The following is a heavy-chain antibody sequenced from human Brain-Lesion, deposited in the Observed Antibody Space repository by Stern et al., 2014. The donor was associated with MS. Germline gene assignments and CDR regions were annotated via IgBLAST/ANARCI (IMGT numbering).Heavy chain of an antibody. Sequence: VQLVESGPGLVKPSQTLSLSCTASGGSISSGGYYWSWLRQPAGKGLEWIGRTFNSGSTHYKPSLKSLAIITITPSKTQFSLWLTSLTAADTAVYYCARGRVVPGFQYYATDVWGQGTTVIVSS. D-gene: IGHD2-2*01. V-gene: IGHV4-61*02. CDR2: TFNSGST. J-gene: IGHJ6*02. CDR1: GGSISSGGYY. CDR3: ARGRVVPGFQYYATDV.